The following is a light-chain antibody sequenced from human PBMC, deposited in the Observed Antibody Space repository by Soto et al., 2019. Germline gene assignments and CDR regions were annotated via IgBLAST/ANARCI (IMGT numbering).Light chain of an antibody. CDR1: QGISDY. V-gene: IGKV1-9*01. CDR2: GAS. Sequence: DIQLTQSPSFLSASVGDRVTISCRASQGISDYLAWYQQKPGKAPKLLIYGASTLQSGVPSRFSGNASGTEFTLTISSLQPEDFATYFCQQFNAYPLPFGVVTKLEIK. J-gene: IGKJ4*01. CDR3: QQFNAYPLP.